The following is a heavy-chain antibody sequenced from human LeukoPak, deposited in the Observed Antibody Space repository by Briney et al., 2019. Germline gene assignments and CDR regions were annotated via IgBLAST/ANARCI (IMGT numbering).Heavy chain of an antibody. CDR2: INPNSGGT. D-gene: IGHD3-3*01. Sequence: ASVKVSCKASGYTFTGYYIHWVRQAPGQGLEWMGWINPNSGGTNYAQNFQGRVTMTRDTSISTAYMELSRLRSEDTAVYYCARSVRFFTVNWFDPWGQGTLVTVSS. CDR1: GYTFTGYY. V-gene: IGHV1-2*02. CDR3: ARSVRFFTVNWFDP. J-gene: IGHJ5*02.